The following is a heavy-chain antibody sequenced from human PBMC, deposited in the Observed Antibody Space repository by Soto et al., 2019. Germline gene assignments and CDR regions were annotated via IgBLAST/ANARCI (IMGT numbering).Heavy chain of an antibody. CDR3: AKGPRAPPPHDYSMDV. V-gene: IGHV3-23*01. Sequence: EVQLLESGGGLVQPGGSLRVSCVASGFTFSSYVMNWVRQAPGKGLYWVSGISGSGGSTYYADSVKGRFTISRDNSKNTLYLQMNSLRVEATAVYYCAKGPRAPPPHDYSMDVWGQGTTVTVSS. D-gene: IGHD1-1*01. CDR1: GFTFSSYV. J-gene: IGHJ6*02. CDR2: ISGSGGST.